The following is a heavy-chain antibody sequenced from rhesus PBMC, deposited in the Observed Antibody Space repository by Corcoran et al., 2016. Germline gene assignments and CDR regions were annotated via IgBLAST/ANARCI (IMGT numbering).Heavy chain of an antibody. D-gene: IGHD3-9*01. CDR2: IYGSCGSN. V-gene: IGHV4S14*01. J-gene: IGHJ4*01. CDR1: GGSISSNY. CDR3: ARDHYEDDYGYYYTLDY. Sequence: QLQLQESGPGLVKPSETLSLTCAVSGGSISSNYWSWIRQPPGKGLEWIGSIYGSCGSNYLNPSLKRRVTLSVDTSKNQFSLKLSSVTAADTAVYYCARDHYEDDYGYYYTLDYWGQGVLVTVSS.